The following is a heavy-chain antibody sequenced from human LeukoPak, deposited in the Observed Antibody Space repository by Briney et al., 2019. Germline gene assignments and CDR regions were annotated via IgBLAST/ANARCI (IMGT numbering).Heavy chain of an antibody. Sequence: PGGSLRLSCAASGFTFDIYWMHWVRQAPGKGLVWVSHINSDGSSTTYAGSVKGRFTISRDNAKNTVYLQMNSLRAEDTAVYYCARDLRYSSDYWGQGTLVTVSS. CDR2: INSDGSST. CDR3: ARDLRYSSDY. J-gene: IGHJ4*02. CDR1: GFTFDIYW. D-gene: IGHD5-18*01. V-gene: IGHV3-74*01.